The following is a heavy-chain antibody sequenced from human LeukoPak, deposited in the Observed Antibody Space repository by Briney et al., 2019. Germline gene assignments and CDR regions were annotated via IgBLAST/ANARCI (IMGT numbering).Heavy chain of an antibody. Sequence: GGSLRLSCAASGFTVSSKYMSWVRQAPGKGLEWVSVIYSGGSTYYADSVKGRFTISRDNSKNTLYLQMNSLRAEDTAVYYCARDNVRGYCSGGSCYSRAFDIWGQGTMVTVSS. V-gene: IGHV3-66*01. CDR1: GFTVSSKY. J-gene: IGHJ3*02. CDR2: IYSGGST. D-gene: IGHD2-15*01. CDR3: ARDNVRGYCSGGSCYSRAFDI.